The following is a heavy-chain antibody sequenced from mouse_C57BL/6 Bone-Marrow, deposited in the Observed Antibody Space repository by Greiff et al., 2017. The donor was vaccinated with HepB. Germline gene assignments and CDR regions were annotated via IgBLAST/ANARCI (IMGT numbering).Heavy chain of an antibody. CDR3: AHYYDYDEGFAY. V-gene: IGHV1-72*01. CDR1: GYTFTSYW. CDR2: IDPNSGGT. J-gene: IGHJ3*01. D-gene: IGHD2-4*01. Sequence: QVQLQQPGAELVKPGASVKLSCKASGYTFTSYWMPWVKQRPGRGLEWIGRIDPNSGGTKYNEKFKSKATLTVDKPSSTAYMTLSSLTSEDAAVYYGAHYYDYDEGFAYWGQGTLVTVSA.